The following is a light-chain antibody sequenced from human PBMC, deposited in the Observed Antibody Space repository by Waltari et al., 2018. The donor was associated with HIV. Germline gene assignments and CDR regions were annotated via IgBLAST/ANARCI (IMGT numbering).Light chain of an antibody. CDR2: EDN. V-gene: IGLV2-8*01. CDR3: SSYAGTNRL. CDR1: SSDVGGYKY. J-gene: IGLJ2*01. Sequence: QSALTQPPSASGSPGQSVTISCTGISSDVGGYKYVSWYQHHPGKAPKLMIYEDNRRPSGVPDRFSGSKSGNTASLTVSGLQADDDADYYCSSYAGTNRLFGGGTKLTVL.